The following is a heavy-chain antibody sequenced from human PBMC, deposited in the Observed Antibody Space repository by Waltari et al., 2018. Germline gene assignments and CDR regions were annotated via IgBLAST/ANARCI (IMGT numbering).Heavy chain of an antibody. Sequence: QVQLQESGPGLVKPSETLSLTCAVPGASISSYYWNWMRQAPGRGLEWVGYMNGSGASKYNPSLKSGVAMAVNTSKNQVALNRNSVTAADTALYYCARWESGLCGFDPWGQGILVTVSS. CDR3: ARWESGLCGFDP. V-gene: IGHV4-59*01. D-gene: IGHD1-26*01. CDR2: MNGSGAS. J-gene: IGHJ5*02. CDR1: GASISSYY.